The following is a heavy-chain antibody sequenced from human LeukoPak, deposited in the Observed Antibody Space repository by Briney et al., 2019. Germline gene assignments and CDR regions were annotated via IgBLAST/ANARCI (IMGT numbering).Heavy chain of an antibody. V-gene: IGHV4-34*01. J-gene: IGHJ4*02. CDR1: GGSFSGYY. Sequence: PSETLSLTCAVYGGSFSGYYWSWIRQPPGKGLEWIGEINHSGSTNYNPSLKSRVTISVDTSKNQFSLKLSSVTAADTAVYYCARLVAATRKYYFDYWGQGTLVTVSS. CDR2: INHSGST. CDR3: ARLVAATRKYYFDY. D-gene: IGHD2-15*01.